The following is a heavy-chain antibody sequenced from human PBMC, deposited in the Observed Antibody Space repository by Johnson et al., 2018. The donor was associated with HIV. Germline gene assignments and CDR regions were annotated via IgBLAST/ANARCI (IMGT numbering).Heavy chain of an antibody. D-gene: IGHD3-22*01. CDR3: ARATNSDYYWGIDAFDI. V-gene: IGHV3-15*01. CDR2: IKSKTDGGTT. J-gene: IGHJ3*02. CDR1: GFTFSNAW. Sequence: VQLVESGGGLVQPGGSLRLSCAASGFTFSNAWMSWVRQAPGKGLEWVGRIKSKTDGGTTDYAAPVKGRFTISRDDSKNTLYLQMNSLRAEDTAVYYCARATNSDYYWGIDAFDIWGQGTMVTVSS.